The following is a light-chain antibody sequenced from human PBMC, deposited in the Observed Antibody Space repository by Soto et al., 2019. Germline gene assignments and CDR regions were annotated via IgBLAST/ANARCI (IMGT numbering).Light chain of an antibody. CDR2: SVN. CDR1: SSDIGAYDH. CDR3: ISYTVSRTYV. J-gene: IGLJ1*01. V-gene: IGLV2-14*03. Sequence: QSALTQPRSVSGSPGQSVAISCTGTSSDIGAYDHVAWFQQFTGETPKLMIYSVNNRPPGVSHRFSGSKSGNTASLTISGLQAEDEADYYCISYTVSRTYVFGTGTKLTVL.